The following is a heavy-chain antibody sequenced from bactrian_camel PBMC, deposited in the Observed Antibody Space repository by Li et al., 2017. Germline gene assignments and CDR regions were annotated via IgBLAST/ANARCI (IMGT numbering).Heavy chain of an antibody. V-gene: IGHV3S63*01. CDR1: GLPSHTLW. D-gene: IGHD1*01. J-gene: IGHJ6*01. CDR2: IRRNGDA. CDR3: AASLGRTYCSRAYSFLPPPPEFGF. Sequence: QLVESGGESVQAGGSLRLTCETSGLPSHTLWMGWFRQAPGSEREGIAGIRRNGDAYYADSVKGRFTISRDDAKNTLYLQMNSLKPEDTALYYCAASLGRTYCSRAYSFLPPPPEFGFRGQGTQVTVS.